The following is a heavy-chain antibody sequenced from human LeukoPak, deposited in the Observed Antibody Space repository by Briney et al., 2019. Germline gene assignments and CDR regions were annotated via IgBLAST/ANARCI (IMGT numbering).Heavy chain of an antibody. Sequence: GASVKVSCKASGYTFTSYGISWVRQAPGQGLEWMGWISAYNGNTNYAQKLQGRVTMTTDTSTSTAYMELRSLRSDDTAVYYCAGDPESYGDYTDAFDIWGQGTMVTVSS. CDR1: GYTFTSYG. V-gene: IGHV1-18*01. J-gene: IGHJ3*02. CDR2: ISAYNGNT. D-gene: IGHD4-17*01. CDR3: AGDPESYGDYTDAFDI.